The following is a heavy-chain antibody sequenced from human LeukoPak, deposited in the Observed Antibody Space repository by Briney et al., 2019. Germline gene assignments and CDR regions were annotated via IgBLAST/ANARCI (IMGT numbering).Heavy chain of an antibody. CDR1: GGSISSYY. J-gene: IGHJ5*02. Sequence: PSETLSLICTVSGGSISSYYWSWIRQPAGKGLEWLGRIYTSGSTNYNPSLKSRVTMSVDTSKNQFSLKLSSVTAADTAVYYCARDASSSWFSWFDPWGQGTLVTVSS. CDR2: IYTSGST. D-gene: IGHD6-13*01. V-gene: IGHV4-4*07. CDR3: ARDASSSWFSWFDP.